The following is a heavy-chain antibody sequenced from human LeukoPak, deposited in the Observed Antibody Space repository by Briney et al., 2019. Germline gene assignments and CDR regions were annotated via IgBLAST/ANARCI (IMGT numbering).Heavy chain of an antibody. Sequence: SETLSLTCAVSGYSISSGYYWGWIRQPPRKGLEWIGSIYHNGNTYYNPSPKSRVTISVDTSKNEFSLKLTSVTAADTAVYYCASSLLGSSGWPESEYFHHWGQGTLVIVSS. CDR1: GYSISSGYY. D-gene: IGHD6-19*01. V-gene: IGHV4-38-2*01. CDR2: IYHNGNT. J-gene: IGHJ1*01. CDR3: ASSLLGSSGWPESEYFHH.